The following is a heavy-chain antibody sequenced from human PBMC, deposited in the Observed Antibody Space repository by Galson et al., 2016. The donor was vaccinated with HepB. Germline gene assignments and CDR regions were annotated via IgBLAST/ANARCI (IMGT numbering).Heavy chain of an antibody. V-gene: IGHV3-66*01. D-gene: IGHD5-18*01. CDR2: IYSGGST. Sequence: SLRLSCAASGFSVTTNYMTWVRQAPGKGLEWVSVIYSGGSTAYADSVKGRFTISRDKSKNTLDLQMNSLRAEDTAVYYCAGKSDSFTSHGDFWGQGTLVTSSS. J-gene: IGHJ4*02. CDR3: AGKSDSFTSHGDF. CDR1: GFSVTTNY.